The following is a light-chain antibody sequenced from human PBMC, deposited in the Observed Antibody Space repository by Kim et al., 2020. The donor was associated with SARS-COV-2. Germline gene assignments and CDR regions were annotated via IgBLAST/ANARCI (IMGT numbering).Light chain of an antibody. J-gene: IGKJ4*01. Sequence: DIQMTQSPSSLAASVGDRVTITCRASQSINAYLNWYQQKPGKAPKLLIYAASTLQSGVPSRFSGSGSGTDFTLTITSLQPEDFATFFWQQSQTAPLLSFGGGNKVDIK. CDR2: AAS. CDR3: QQSQTAPLLS. V-gene: IGKV1-39*01. CDR1: QSINAY.